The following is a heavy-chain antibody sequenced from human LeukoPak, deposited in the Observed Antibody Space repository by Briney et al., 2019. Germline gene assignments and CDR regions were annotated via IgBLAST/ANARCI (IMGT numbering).Heavy chain of an antibody. V-gene: IGHV1-69*13. J-gene: IGHJ6*03. CDR1: GGTFSSYA. D-gene: IGHD3-10*01. CDR2: IIPIFGTA. Sequence: GASVKVSCKASGGTFSSYAISWVRQAPGQGLEWMGGIIPIFGTANYAQKFQGRVTITADESTSTAYMELSRLRSDDTAVYYCARGPSITMVRGGQWYYYMDVWGKGTTVTISS. CDR3: ARGPSITMVRGGQWYYYMDV.